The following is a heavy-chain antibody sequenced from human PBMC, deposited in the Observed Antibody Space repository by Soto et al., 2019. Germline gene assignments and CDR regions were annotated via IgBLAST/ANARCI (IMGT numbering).Heavy chain of an antibody. Sequence: GGSMRLSCAASGFTFSSYWMHWVRQAPGKGLVWVSRINSDGSSTSYADSVKGRFTISRDNAKNTLYLQMNSLRAEDTAVYYCARGFTIFGVVKFEFDYWGQGTLVTVSS. CDR3: ARGFTIFGVVKFEFDY. CDR1: GFTFSSYW. J-gene: IGHJ4*02. D-gene: IGHD3-3*01. V-gene: IGHV3-74*01. CDR2: INSDGSST.